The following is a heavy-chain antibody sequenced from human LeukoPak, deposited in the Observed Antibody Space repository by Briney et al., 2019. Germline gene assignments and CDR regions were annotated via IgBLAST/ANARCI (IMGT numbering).Heavy chain of an antibody. Sequence: SETLSLTCTVSGGSISSYYWSWIRQPPGKGLEWIGYIYYSRSTIYSPSLQGRVTIIIDTSKNQFSLNLSSVTAADTAVYYCARSGEGGAYWGQGTLVTVSS. D-gene: IGHD2-15*01. CDR3: ARSGEGGAY. J-gene: IGHJ4*02. CDR2: IYYSRST. V-gene: IGHV4-59*01. CDR1: GGSISSYY.